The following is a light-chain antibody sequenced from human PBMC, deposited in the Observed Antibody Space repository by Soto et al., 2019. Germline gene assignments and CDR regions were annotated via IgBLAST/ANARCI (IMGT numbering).Light chain of an antibody. Sequence: ETVMTQSPATLSVSPGERATLSCRASESVSTYLAWYQQKPGQAPRLLIYGASTRATGVPARFSGSGSGTDFTLTISSLEPEDFAIYYCQQRSNWLLTFGGGTKVEIK. CDR3: QQRSNWLLT. CDR1: ESVSTY. CDR2: GAS. V-gene: IGKV3-11*01. J-gene: IGKJ4*01.